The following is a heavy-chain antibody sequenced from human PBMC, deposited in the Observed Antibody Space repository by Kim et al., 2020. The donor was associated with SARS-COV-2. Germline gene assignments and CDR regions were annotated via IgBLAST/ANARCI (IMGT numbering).Heavy chain of an antibody. J-gene: IGHJ6*02. CDR1: GYTFTSYG. D-gene: IGHD3-22*01. V-gene: IGHV1-18*01. CDR3: ARDHYYDSSGYARYYYGMDV. Sequence: ASVKVSCKASGYTFTSYGISWVRQAPGQGLEWMGWISAYNGNTNYAQKLQGRVTMTTDTSTSTAYMELRSLRSDDTAVYYCARDHYYDSSGYARYYYGMDVWGQGTTVTVSS. CDR2: ISAYNGNT.